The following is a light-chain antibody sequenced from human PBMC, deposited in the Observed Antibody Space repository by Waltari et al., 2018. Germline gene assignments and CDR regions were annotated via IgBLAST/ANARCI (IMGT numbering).Light chain of an antibody. J-gene: IGLJ3*02. CDR1: SGSLSTTSY. CDR2: NAN. V-gene: IGLV8-61*01. CDR3: ALYMGSGIWV. Sequence: QTVVTQEPSLSVSPGGTVTLTCALSSGSLSTTSYATWYQQPPGQAPRTLVYNANARASGGPDRFSGSSLGNTAALTITGAQADDESDYYCALYMGSGIWVFGGGTRLTVL.